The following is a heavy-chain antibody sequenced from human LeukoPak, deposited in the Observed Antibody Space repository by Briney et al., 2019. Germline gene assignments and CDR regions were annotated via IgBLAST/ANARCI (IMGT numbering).Heavy chain of an antibody. J-gene: IGHJ4*02. V-gene: IGHV1-8*03. CDR2: MNPNSGNT. Sequence: GASVKVSCKASGYTFTSYDINWVRQATGQGLEWMGWMNPNSGNTGYAQKFQGRVTITRNTSISTAYMELSSLRSEDTAVYYCARIHAGYSSSSDYWSQGTLVTVSS. CDR3: ARIHAGYSSSSDY. D-gene: IGHD6-6*01. CDR1: GYTFTSYD.